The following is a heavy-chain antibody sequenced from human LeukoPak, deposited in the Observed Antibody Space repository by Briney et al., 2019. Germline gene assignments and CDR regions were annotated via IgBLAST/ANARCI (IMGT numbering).Heavy chain of an antibody. D-gene: IGHD3-22*01. V-gene: IGHV3-11*01. CDR2: ISSSGSTI. J-gene: IGHJ4*02. CDR1: GFTFSDYY. Sequence: RGSLRLSCAASGFTFSDYYMSWIRQAPGKGLEWVSYISSSGSTIYYADSVKGRFTISRDNAKNSLYLLMNSLRAEDTAVYYCARDTLNYYDSSGYSGMDYWGQGTLVTVSS. CDR3: ARDTLNYYDSSGYSGMDY.